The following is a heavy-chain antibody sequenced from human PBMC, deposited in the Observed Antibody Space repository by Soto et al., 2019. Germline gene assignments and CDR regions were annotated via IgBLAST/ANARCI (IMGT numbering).Heavy chain of an antibody. J-gene: IGHJ6*02. CDR2: ISPYNGHT. CDR1: GYSFTSYG. D-gene: IGHD2-15*01. CDR3: ARDLTIVPSTPPRLENYGMDV. V-gene: IGHV1-18*01. Sequence: QVQLVQSAGEVKKPGASVKVSCKASGYSFTSYGISWVRRAPGQGLEWMGWISPYNGHTQFVERFQGRVTMTTDTSQKTAYMELRNLRSDDTAHYYCARDLTIVPSTPPRLENYGMDVWGQGTTVIVSS.